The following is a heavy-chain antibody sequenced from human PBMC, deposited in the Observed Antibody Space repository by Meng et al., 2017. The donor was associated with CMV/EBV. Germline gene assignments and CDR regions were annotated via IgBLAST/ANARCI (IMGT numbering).Heavy chain of an antibody. J-gene: IGHJ5*02. Sequence: GSLRLSCTVSGGSISSSSYYWGWIRQPPGKGLEWIGSIYYSGRTYDNPSLKSRVTISVDTSKNQFSLKLSSVTAADTAVYYCARARGYSSSSKNWFDPWGQGTLVTVSS. D-gene: IGHD6-6*01. CDR1: GGSISSSSYY. V-gene: IGHV4-39*07. CDR2: IYYSGRT. CDR3: ARARGYSSSSKNWFDP.